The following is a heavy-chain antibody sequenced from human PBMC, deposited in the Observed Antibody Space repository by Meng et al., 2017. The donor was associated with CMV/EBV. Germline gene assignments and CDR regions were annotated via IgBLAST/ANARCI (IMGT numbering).Heavy chain of an antibody. CDR3: ARLGQYRYFQH. Sequence: SVKVSCKASGGTFSSYAISWVRQAPGQGLEWMGGIIPIFGTANYAQKFQGRVTITTDESTSTAYMELSSVTAADTAVYYCARLGQYRYFQHWGQGTLVTVSS. V-gene: IGHV1-69*05. CDR1: GGTFSSYA. D-gene: IGHD3-16*01. J-gene: IGHJ1*01. CDR2: IIPIFGTA.